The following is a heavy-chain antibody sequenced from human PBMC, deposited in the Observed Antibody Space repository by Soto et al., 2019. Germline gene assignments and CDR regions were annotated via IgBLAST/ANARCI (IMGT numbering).Heavy chain of an antibody. CDR2: TYPGDSDS. Sequence: GESLKISCKGSGYSFTNYWIGWVRQMPGKGLEWMGITYPGDSDSRYRPSFQGQVTISADKSIGTAYLQWRSLKASDTAMYYCARIDQFAHLDYWGQGTLVTVSS. CDR1: GYSFTNYW. V-gene: IGHV5-51*01. J-gene: IGHJ4*02. D-gene: IGHD2-21*01. CDR3: ARIDQFAHLDY.